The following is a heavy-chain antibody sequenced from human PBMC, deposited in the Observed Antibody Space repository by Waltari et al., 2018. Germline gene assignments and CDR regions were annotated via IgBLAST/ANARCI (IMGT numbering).Heavy chain of an antibody. D-gene: IGHD3-10*01. Sequence: QVQLVESGGGVVQPGGSLRLSCAASGFTFSSYGMHWVRQAPGKGLEWVAFIRYDGSNKTYANSVKGRFTISRDNSKITLYLQMNSLRAEDTAVSYCAKVGIVQGVGDFDYCGQGTLVTVSS. CDR2: IRYDGSNK. CDR1: GFTFSSYG. CDR3: AKVGIVQGVGDFDY. V-gene: IGHV3-30*02. J-gene: IGHJ4*02.